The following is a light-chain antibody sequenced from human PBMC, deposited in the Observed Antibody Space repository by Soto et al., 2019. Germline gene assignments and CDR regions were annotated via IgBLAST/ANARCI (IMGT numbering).Light chain of an antibody. Sequence: EIVLTQSPGTLSLSPGEGATLSCRASQSVRNNYLAWYQQKPGQAPRLLISGASNRAAGIPDRFSGSGSGTDFTLTISRLESEDFAVYHCQCYGSSPPHTFGQGTKLEIK. CDR1: QSVRNNY. J-gene: IGKJ2*01. CDR3: QCYGSSPPHT. CDR2: GAS. V-gene: IGKV3-20*01.